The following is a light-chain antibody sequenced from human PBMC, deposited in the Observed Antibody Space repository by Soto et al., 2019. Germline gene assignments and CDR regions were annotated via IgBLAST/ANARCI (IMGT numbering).Light chain of an antibody. CDR2: DAS. CDR3: QQYKSYPWT. CDR1: QSISSW. Sequence: GDRVTITCRASQSISSWWAWYQQKPGKAPKLLIYDASSLESGVPSRFSGSGSGTECTLTISSLQPDDFATYYCQQYKSYPWTFGRGTKVEIK. V-gene: IGKV1-5*01. J-gene: IGKJ1*01.